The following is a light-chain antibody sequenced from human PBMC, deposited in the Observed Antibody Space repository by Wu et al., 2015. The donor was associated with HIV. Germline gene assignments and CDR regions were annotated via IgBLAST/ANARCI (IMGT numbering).Light chain of an antibody. CDR2: GAS. J-gene: IGKJ1*01. V-gene: IGKV3-20*01. Sequence: EIVLTQSPATLSLSPGERATLSCKTSQSVSSPYLAWYQQKPGQAPRLLIYGASNRATGIPDRFSGSGSGTDFTLTISRLEPEDFAMYYCQQYERTPPWTFGQGTKAEIK. CDR3: QQYERTPPWT. CDR1: QSVSSPY.